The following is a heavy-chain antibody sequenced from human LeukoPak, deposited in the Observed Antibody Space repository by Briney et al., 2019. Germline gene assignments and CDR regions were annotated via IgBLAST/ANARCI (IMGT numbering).Heavy chain of an antibody. J-gene: IGHJ3*02. Sequence: GGSLRLSCAASGFTFSSYSMNWVRQAPGKGLEGFSYISSSSSTIYYADSVKGRFTISKDNAKNSLYLQMNSLRAEDTAVYYCARDRPTIVVVPAAIIVPDAFDIWGQGTMVTVSS. V-gene: IGHV3-48*01. CDR2: ISSSSSTI. CDR3: ARDRPTIVVVPAAIIVPDAFDI. D-gene: IGHD2-2*01. CDR1: GFTFSSYS.